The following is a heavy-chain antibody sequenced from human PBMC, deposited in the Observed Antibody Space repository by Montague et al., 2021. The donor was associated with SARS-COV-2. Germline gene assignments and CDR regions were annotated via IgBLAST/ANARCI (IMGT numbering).Heavy chain of an antibody. CDR3: ARDRYFDWLLSYGMDV. CDR2: IYSGGST. J-gene: IGHJ6*02. D-gene: IGHD3-9*01. Sequence: SLRLSCAASGFTVSSNYMSWVRQAPGKGLEWVSVIYSGGSTYYADSVKGRFTISRDNSKNTRYLQMNSLRAEDTAVYYCARDRYFDWLLSYGMDVWGQGTTVTVSS. V-gene: IGHV3-66*01. CDR1: GFTVSSNY.